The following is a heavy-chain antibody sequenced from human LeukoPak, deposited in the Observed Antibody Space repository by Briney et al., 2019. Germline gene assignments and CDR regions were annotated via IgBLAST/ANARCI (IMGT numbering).Heavy chain of an antibody. Sequence: SVKVSCKASGGTFSSYAISWVRQAPGQGLEWMGGIIPIFGTANYAQKFQGRVTITADESTSTAYMELSSLRSEDTAVYYCAAVLDTAMVNFDCWGQGTLVTVSS. V-gene: IGHV1-69*13. D-gene: IGHD5-18*01. CDR1: GGTFSSYA. J-gene: IGHJ4*02. CDR3: AAVLDTAMVNFDC. CDR2: IIPIFGTA.